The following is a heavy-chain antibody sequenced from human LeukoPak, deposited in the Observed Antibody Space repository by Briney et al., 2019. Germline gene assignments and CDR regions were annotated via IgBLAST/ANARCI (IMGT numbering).Heavy chain of an antibody. CDR1: GGTCGSYA. D-gene: IGHD2-2*01. Sequence: SAKVSCKASGGTCGSYAIGWVRQAPGQGLEWMGGIIPIFGTANYAQKFQGRVTITTDESTSTAYMELSSMRPEDTDEYDCSRGLPVYCSSTSCPALGYYYYMDVWGRETTDPVSS. CDR2: IIPIFGTA. J-gene: IGHJ6*03. CDR3: SRGLPVYCSSTSCPALGYYYYMDV. V-gene: IGHV1-69*05.